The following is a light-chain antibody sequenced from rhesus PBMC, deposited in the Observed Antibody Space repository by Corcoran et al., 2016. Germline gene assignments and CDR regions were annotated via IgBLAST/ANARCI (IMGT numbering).Light chain of an antibody. CDR1: QAISTY. J-gene: IGKJ1*01. CDR2: AAN. V-gene: IGKV1-32*01. CDR3: QPYDTLPWT. Sequence: DIQMTQSPSSLSASVGDRVTITCRPSQAISTYLNWYQQKPGKAPNLLIYAANRLESGGPSRVSGGGSGTEFTLTISSMQPEDFATYYWQPYDTLPWTFGHGTKVEI.